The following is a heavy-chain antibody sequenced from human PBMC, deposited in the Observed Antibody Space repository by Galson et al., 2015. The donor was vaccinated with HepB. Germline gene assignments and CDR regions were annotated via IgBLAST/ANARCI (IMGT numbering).Heavy chain of an antibody. J-gene: IGHJ6*02. D-gene: IGHD6-13*01. CDR3: ARRGAGIAAPRTYYYYYGMDV. V-gene: IGHV3-33*07. Sequence: SLRLSCAASGFTFSSYGMYWVRQAPGKGLEWVAVIWYDGSNKYYADSVKGRFTISRDNSKNTMYLQMSSLRAEDTAMYYCARRGAGIAAPRTYYYYYGMDVWGQGTTVTVSS. CDR1: GFTFSSYG. CDR2: IWYDGSNK.